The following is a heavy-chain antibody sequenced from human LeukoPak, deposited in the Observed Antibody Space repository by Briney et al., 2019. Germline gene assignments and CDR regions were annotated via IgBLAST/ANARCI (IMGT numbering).Heavy chain of an antibody. V-gene: IGHV3-23*01. CDR3: AKEVAVTGIYYFDY. CDR2: ISGSGGST. D-gene: IGHD6-19*01. CDR1: GFTFSSYA. Sequence: GGSLRLPCAASGFTFSSYAMNWVRQAPGKGLEWVSAISGSGGSTYYADSVKGRFTISRDNSKNTLYLQMNSLRAEDTAVYYCAKEVAVTGIYYFDYWGQGTLVTVSS. J-gene: IGHJ4*02.